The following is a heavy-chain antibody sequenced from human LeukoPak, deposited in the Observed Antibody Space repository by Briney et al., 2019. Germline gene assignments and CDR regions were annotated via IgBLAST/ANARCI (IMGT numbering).Heavy chain of an antibody. D-gene: IGHD6-13*01. V-gene: IGHV2-5*02. CDR2: IYWDDDK. CDR1: GFSLSTSGVG. J-gene: IGHJ1*01. CDR3: ARAGYSSSWTITRYSAEYFQH. Sequence: ESGPTLVNPTQTLTLTCTFSGFSLSTSGVGVGWIRQPPGKALEWLALIYWDDDKRYSPSLKSRLTITKDTSKNQVVLTMTNMDPVDTATYYCARAGYSSSWTITRYSAEYFQHWGQGTLVTVSS.